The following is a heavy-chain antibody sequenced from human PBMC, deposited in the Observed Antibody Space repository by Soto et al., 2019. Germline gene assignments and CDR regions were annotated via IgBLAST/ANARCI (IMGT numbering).Heavy chain of an antibody. D-gene: IGHD2-8*01. Sequence: QVQLQHWGAGLLKPSETLSLTCGGYGRSLRRSYWTWIPQTPGKALQWLGQVTHSASTTFNPSLKSSVSASVDKSDHQGSLTLTSLTAADTAVYYCARGHSPVYGPVPDDFASWGPGTLVTVSS. CDR1: GRSLRRSY. CDR3: ARGHSPVYGPVPDDFAS. CDR2: VTHSAST. V-gene: IGHV4-34*02. J-gene: IGHJ4*02.